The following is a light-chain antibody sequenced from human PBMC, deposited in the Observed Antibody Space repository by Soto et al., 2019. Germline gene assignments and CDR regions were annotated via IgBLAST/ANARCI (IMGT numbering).Light chain of an antibody. CDR1: QDIRNY. Sequence: DLQMTHSPSSLSASVGVRLTITCQASQDIRNYLNWYQQKPGKAPXXLIYDASNLETGVPSRFSGSGSGAYFTFTISSLKPEDFATYYCQQYDNLLTFGGGTKVDI. V-gene: IGKV1-33*01. CDR3: QQYDNLLT. CDR2: DAS. J-gene: IGKJ4*01.